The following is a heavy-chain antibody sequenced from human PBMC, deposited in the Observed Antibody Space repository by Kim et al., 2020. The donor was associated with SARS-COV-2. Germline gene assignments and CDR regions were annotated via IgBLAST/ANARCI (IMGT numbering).Heavy chain of an antibody. Sequence: SGKGRFTTSRDNATNSLDLQMNSLRAEDTAVYYCARALKEYSSSSGLDYWGQGTLVTVSS. V-gene: IGHV3-21*01. CDR3: ARALKEYSSSSGLDY. D-gene: IGHD6-6*01. J-gene: IGHJ4*02.